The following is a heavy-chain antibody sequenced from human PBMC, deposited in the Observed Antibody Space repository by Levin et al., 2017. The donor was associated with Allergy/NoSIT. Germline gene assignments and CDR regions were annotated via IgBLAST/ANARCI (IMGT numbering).Heavy chain of an antibody. Sequence: GGSVRLSCAASGFTFSSYNMNWVRQAPGKGLEWVSSISSSSSYIYYADSVKGRFTISRDNAKNSLYLQMNSLRAEDTAVYYCARVIAAAGADYWGQGTLVTVSS. D-gene: IGHD6-13*01. J-gene: IGHJ4*02. CDR2: ISSSSSYI. V-gene: IGHV3-21*01. CDR3: ARVIAAAGADY. CDR1: GFTFSSYN.